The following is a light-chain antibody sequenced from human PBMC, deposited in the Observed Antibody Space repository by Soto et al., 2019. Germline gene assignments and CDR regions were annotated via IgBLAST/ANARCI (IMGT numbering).Light chain of an antibody. CDR1: QSVRTK. Sequence: EIVMTQSPGTLSVSPGEGATLFCRASQSVRTKLAWYQQRAGQAPRLLMYGASTRATGIPDRFSGSGSGTEFPLTISSLQSEDFAVYYCQQYNSWPPITFGQGTRLEIK. CDR3: QQYNSWPPIT. J-gene: IGKJ5*01. CDR2: GAS. V-gene: IGKV3-15*01.